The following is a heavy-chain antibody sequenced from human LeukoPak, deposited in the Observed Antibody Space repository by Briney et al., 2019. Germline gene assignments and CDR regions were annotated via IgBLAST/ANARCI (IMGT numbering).Heavy chain of an antibody. CDR1: GGSTSSGSYY. D-gene: IGHD6-19*01. J-gene: IGHJ4*02. V-gene: IGHV4-61*09. CDR3: ARAGGSVGWYGTIDS. CDR2: LYTSGTT. Sequence: SETLSLTCTVSGGSTSSGSYYWTWIRQPAGEGLEWIGHLYTSGTTSYNPSLQSRVTISADTSKHQFSLRLTSVTAADTAVYYCARAGGSVGWYGTIDSWGQGTLVTVSS.